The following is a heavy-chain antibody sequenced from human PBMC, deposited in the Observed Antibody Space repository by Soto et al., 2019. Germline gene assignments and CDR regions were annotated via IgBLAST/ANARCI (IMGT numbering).Heavy chain of an antibody. CDR2: IYHSGST. CDR3: ARESLRSGVANYYFDY. V-gene: IGHV4-4*02. D-gene: IGHD4-17*01. Sequence: SETLSLTCAVSSGSISSSNWWSWVRQPPGKGLEWIGEIYHSGSTNYNPSLKSRVTISVDKSKNQFSLKLSSVTAADTAVYYCARESLRSGVANYYFDYWGQGTLVTVSS. J-gene: IGHJ4*02. CDR1: SGSISSSNW.